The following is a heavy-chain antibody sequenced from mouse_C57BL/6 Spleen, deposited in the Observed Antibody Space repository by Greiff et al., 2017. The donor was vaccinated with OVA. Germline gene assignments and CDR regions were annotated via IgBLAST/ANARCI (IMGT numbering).Heavy chain of an antibody. Sequence: VQLKESGPELVKPGASVKISCKASGYAFSSSWMNWVKQRPGKGLEWIGRIYPGDGDTNYNGKFKGKATLTADKSSSTAYMQLSSLTSEDSAVYFCARVDYGSSYRYFDVWGTGTTVTVSS. CDR2: IYPGDGDT. J-gene: IGHJ1*03. D-gene: IGHD1-1*01. CDR1: GYAFSSSW. V-gene: IGHV1-82*01. CDR3: ARVDYGSSYRYFDV.